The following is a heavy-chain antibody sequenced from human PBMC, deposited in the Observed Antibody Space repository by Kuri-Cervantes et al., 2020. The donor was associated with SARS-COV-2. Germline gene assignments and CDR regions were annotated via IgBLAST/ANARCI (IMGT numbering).Heavy chain of an antibody. J-gene: IGHJ4*02. V-gene: IGHV3-23*01. CDR3: AKTSGYNYYFAY. D-gene: IGHD5-24*01. CDR2: MGGSGAST. CDR1: GFSFSTNV. Sequence: GGSLRLSCAASGFSFSTNVMAWVRQAPGKGLEWVSTMGGSGASTHYADSVKGRFTISRDNSKNMLYLQMYSLRAEDTAVYYCAKTSGYNYYFAYWGQGSLVTVSS.